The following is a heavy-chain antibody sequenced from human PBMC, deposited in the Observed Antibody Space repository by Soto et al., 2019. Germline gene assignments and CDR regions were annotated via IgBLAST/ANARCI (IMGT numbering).Heavy chain of an antibody. CDR1: GFSLSTSGMC. V-gene: IGHV2-70*01. D-gene: IGHD2-2*01. CDR3: ARIRPRSGGRTSCYGPEGFDP. J-gene: IGHJ5*02. CDR2: IDWDDDK. Sequence: SGPTLVNPTQTLTLTCTFSGFSLSTSGMCVSWIRQPPGKALEWLALIDWDDDKYYSTSLKTRLTISKDTSKNQVVLTMTNMDPVDTATYYCARIRPRSGGRTSCYGPEGFDPWGQGTLVTVSS.